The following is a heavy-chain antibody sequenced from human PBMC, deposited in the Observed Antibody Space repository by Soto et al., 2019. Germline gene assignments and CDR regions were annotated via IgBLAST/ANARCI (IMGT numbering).Heavy chain of an antibody. J-gene: IGHJ4*02. V-gene: IGHV4-31*03. D-gene: IGHD3-22*01. CDR3: ARVDSSGYWLDY. CDR1: GGSISSGGYY. Sequence: QVQLQESGPGLVKPSQTLSLTCTVSGGSISSGGYYWSWIRQHPGKGLEWIGYIYYSGSTYYNPSLKSRXNIXVXMSKNQFSLKLSSVTAADTAVYYCARVDSSGYWLDYWGQGTLVTVSS. CDR2: IYYSGST.